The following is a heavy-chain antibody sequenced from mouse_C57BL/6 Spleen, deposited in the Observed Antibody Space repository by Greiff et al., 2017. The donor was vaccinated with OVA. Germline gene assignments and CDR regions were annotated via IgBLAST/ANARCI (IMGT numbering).Heavy chain of an antibody. CDR3: ARHYYGSSHYFGC. J-gene: IGHJ2*01. CDR2: IDPSDSYT. Sequence: QVQLKQPGAELVMPGASVKLSCKASGYTFTSYWMHWVKQRPGQGLEWIGEIDPSDSYTNYNQKFKGKSTLTVDKSSSTAYMQLSSLTSEDSAVYYCARHYYGSSHYFGCWGQGTTLTVSS. V-gene: IGHV1-69*01. CDR1: GYTFTSYW. D-gene: IGHD1-1*01.